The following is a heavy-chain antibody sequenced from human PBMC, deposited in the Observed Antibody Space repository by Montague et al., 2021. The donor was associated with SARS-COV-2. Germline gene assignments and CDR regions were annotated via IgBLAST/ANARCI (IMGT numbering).Heavy chain of an antibody. CDR1: GFTFSSYA. J-gene: IGHJ3*02. V-gene: IGHV3-30-3*01. D-gene: IGHD2-15*01. CDR2: ISYDGSNK. CDR3: AREIIAPDAFDI. Sequence: SLRLSCAASGFTFSSYAMHWVRQAPGKGLEWVAVISYDGSNKYYADSVKGRFTISRDNSKNMLYLQMNSLRAEDTAVYYCAREIIAPDAFDIWGQGTMVTVSS.